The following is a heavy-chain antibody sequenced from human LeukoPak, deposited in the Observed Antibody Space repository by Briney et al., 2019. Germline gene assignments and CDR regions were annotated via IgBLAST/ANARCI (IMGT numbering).Heavy chain of an antibody. V-gene: IGHV3-23*01. Sequence: GRSLRLSCAASGFTFSSYGMHWVRQAPGKGLEWVSAISGSGGSTYYADSVKGRFTISRDNSKNTLYLQMNSLRAEDTAVYYCAKEDDKAGGASCFDYWGQGTLVTVSS. J-gene: IGHJ4*02. CDR1: GFTFSSYG. CDR2: ISGSGGST. D-gene: IGHD1-26*01. CDR3: AKEDDKAGGASCFDY.